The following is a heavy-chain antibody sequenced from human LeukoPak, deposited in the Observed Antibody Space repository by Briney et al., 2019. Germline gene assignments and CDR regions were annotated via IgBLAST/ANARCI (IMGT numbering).Heavy chain of an antibody. Sequence: PGGSLRLSCAASGFTFSSHGMSWVRQAPGKVLEWVSAISGSGGSTYYADSVKGRFTISRDNSKNTLYLQMNSLRAEDTAVYYCAKCILTGYYKGYMDVWGKGTTVTISS. V-gene: IGHV3-23*01. CDR2: ISGSGGST. CDR1: GFTFSSHG. CDR3: AKCILTGYYKGYMDV. D-gene: IGHD3-9*01. J-gene: IGHJ6*03.